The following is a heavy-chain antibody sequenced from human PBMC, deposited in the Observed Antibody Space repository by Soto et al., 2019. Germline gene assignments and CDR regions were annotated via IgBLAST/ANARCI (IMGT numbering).Heavy chain of an antibody. CDR3: ARAWPYYYDSSGYYLPDY. CDR1: GYTFTSYD. Sequence: GASVKVSCKASGYTFTSYDINWVRQATGQGLEWMGWMNPNSGNTGYAQKFQGRVTMTRNTSISTAYMELSSLRSEDTAVYYCARAWPYYYDSSGYYLPDYWGQGTLVTVSS. CDR2: MNPNSGNT. J-gene: IGHJ4*02. D-gene: IGHD3-22*01. V-gene: IGHV1-8*01.